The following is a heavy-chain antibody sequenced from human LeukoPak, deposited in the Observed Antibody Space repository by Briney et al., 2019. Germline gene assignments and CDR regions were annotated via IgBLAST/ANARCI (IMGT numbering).Heavy chain of an antibody. V-gene: IGHV4-59*08. CDR1: GGSISSYY. CDR3: ARRSYSSGYYYFDY. J-gene: IGHJ4*02. Sequence: SETLSLTCTVSGGSISSYYWSWIRQSPGKGLEWIGYIYNSGSTNYNPSLKSRVTISVDTSKNQFSLKLSSVTAADTAVYYCARRSYSSGYYYFDYWGRGTLVTVSS. D-gene: IGHD3-22*01. CDR2: IYNSGST.